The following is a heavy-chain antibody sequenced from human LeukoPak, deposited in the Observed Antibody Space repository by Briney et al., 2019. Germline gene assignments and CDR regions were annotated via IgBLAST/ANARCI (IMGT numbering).Heavy chain of an antibody. J-gene: IGHJ3*02. V-gene: IGHV1-18*01. CDR3: ARGDYYGSGSYYADLAFDI. CDR1: GYTFTRYG. CDR2: ISAYNGNT. D-gene: IGHD3-10*01. Sequence: ASVKVSCKASGYTFTRYGISWVRQAPGQGLEWMGWISAYNGNTKYAQKLQGRVTMTTDTSTSTDYMELRSLRSDDRAVYYCARGDYYGSGSYYADLAFDIWGQGRMVAVSS.